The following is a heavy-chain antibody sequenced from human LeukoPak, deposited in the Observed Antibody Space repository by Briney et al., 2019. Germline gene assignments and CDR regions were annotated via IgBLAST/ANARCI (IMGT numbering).Heavy chain of an antibody. Sequence: GASVKVSCKASGYTFTSYYMHWVRQAPGQGLEWIGVINPSGGSTSYAQKFQGRVTITRDTSTSTVYMALSSLRSEDTAVYYCARDRSLTTVTTPDRAFDIWGQGTMVTVSS. CDR1: GYTFTSYY. CDR3: ARDRSLTTVTTPDRAFDI. CDR2: INPSGGST. V-gene: IGHV1-46*03. J-gene: IGHJ3*02. D-gene: IGHD4-17*01.